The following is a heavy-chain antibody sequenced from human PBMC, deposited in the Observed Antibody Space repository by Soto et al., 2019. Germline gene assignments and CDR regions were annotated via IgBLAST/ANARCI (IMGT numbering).Heavy chain of an antibody. CDR2: ISTYNVNT. J-gene: IGHJ4*02. CDR1: GYTFTTYG. Sequence: QVQLVQSGAEVKKPGASVKVSCKASGYTFTTYGMSWVRQAPGQGLDWMGWISTYNVNTKYAERLQGRVTMTEETTTSTGYRERRSLRSDNTALYYCARGPADYDEDSGDYFLDYWGQETLVTASS. V-gene: IGHV1-18*01. D-gene: IGHD3-22*01. CDR3: ARGPADYDEDSGDYFLDY.